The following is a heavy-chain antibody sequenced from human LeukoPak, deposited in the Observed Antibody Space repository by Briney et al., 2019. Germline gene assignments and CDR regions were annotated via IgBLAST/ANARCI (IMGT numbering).Heavy chain of an antibody. CDR3: AREEMTAPIHY. J-gene: IGHJ4*02. CDR1: GYTFTNYG. Sequence: ASVKVSCKASGYTFTNYGISWVRRAPGQGLEWMGWISAYDNSTHYAQNLQGRVTMTTDTSASTAYMELRSLRSDDTAVYYCAREEMTAPIHYWGQGTLVTVSS. V-gene: IGHV1-18*01. D-gene: IGHD2-21*01. CDR2: ISAYDNST.